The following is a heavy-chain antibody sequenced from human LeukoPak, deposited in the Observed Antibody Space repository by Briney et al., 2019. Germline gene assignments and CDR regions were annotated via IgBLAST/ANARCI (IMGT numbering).Heavy chain of an antibody. CDR2: INHSGST. CDR1: GGSLSGYY. Sequence: SETLSLTCAVYGGSLSGYYWSWIRQPPGKGLEWIGEINHSGSTSYNPSLKSRVTISVDTSKNQFSLKLSSVTAADTAVYYCARTIGYCSGGSCYSPFDYWGQGTLVTVSS. CDR3: ARTIGYCSGGSCYSPFDY. J-gene: IGHJ4*02. V-gene: IGHV4-34*01. D-gene: IGHD2-15*01.